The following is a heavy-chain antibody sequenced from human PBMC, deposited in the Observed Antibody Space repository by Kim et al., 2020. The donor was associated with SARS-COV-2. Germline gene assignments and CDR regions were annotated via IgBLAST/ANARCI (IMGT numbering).Heavy chain of an antibody. CDR1: GFTFSSYA. J-gene: IGHJ5*02. CDR2: ISSNGGST. V-gene: IGHV3-64D*09. D-gene: IGHD6-13*01. CDR3: VKAIAAAGTSFWFDP. Sequence: GGSLRLSCSASGFTFSSYAMHWVRQATGKGLAYVSAISSNGGSTYYADSVKGRFTISRDNSKNTLYLQMSSLRAEDTAVYYCVKAIAAAGTSFWFDPWGQGTLVTASS.